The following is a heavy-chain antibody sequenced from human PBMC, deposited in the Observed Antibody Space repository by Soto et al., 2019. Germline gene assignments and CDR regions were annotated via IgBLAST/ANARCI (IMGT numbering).Heavy chain of an antibody. Sequence: QVQLVESGGGVVQPGRSLRLSCAASGFAFSAYGMHWVRQAPGKGLEWVAMIYYDGSNKYYADSVKGRFTISRDNSKNTLYLQMSSLRAEDTALYYCARVRGTVTSDYWGQGTLVTVSS. D-gene: IGHD4-17*01. CDR2: IYYDGSNK. J-gene: IGHJ4*02. CDR3: ARVRGTVTSDY. V-gene: IGHV3-33*01. CDR1: GFAFSAYG.